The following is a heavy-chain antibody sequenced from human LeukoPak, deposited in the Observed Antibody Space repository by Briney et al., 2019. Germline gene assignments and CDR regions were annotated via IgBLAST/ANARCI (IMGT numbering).Heavy chain of an antibody. CDR2: INSGGSGT. V-gene: IGHV3-74*01. J-gene: IGHJ4*02. CDR1: GFNFASNW. D-gene: IGHD1-26*01. CDR3: ARDLEVGATNLYGGDY. Sequence: GGSLRLSCAAPGFNFASNWMHWVRQTPGKGLVWVSRINSGGSGTSYADSVEGRFTISRDNAKNTLYLQMNSLRAEDTAVYYCARDLEVGATNLYGGDYWGQGTLVTVSS.